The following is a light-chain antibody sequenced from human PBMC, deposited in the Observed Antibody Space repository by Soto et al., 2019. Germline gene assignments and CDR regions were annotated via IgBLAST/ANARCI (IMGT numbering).Light chain of an antibody. Sequence: QSALTQPASVSGSPGQSITISCTGTNTDFGGYNYVCWYQQQPGKAPQLIIYDVTNRPSGVSNRFSGSRSGNTASLTISGLLAEDAAYYFCSSYTSSNTVTFGGGTKVPVL. V-gene: IGLV2-14*01. CDR1: NTDFGGYNY. CDR3: SSYTSSNTVT. CDR2: DVT. J-gene: IGLJ2*01.